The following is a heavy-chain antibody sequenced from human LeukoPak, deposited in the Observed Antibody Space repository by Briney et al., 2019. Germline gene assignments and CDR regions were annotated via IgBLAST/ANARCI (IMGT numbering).Heavy chain of an antibody. D-gene: IGHD6-25*01. CDR1: GFTFSDYY. J-gene: IGHJ4*02. Sequence: RPGGSLRLSCAASGFTFSDYYMSWIRQAPGKGLEWVSYISSSGSTIYYADSVKGRFTISRDNSKNTLYLQMNSLRAEDTAVYYCAKDVGRAYSSVWGQGTLVTVSS. V-gene: IGHV3-11*01. CDR3: AKDVGRAYSSV. CDR2: ISSSGSTI.